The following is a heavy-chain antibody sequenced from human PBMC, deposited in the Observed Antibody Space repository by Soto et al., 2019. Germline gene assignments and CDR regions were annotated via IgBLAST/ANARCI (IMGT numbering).Heavy chain of an antibody. V-gene: IGHV1-69*13. Sequence: SVKVSCKASGGTFSSYAISWVRQAPGQGLEWMGGIIPIFGTANYAQKFQGRVTITADESTSTAYTELSSLRSEDTAVYYCARGSGLTSYYYYGMVVWGQGTTVTVSS. D-gene: IGHD7-27*01. CDR3: ARGSGLTSYYYYGMVV. CDR1: GGTFSSYA. CDR2: IIPIFGTA. J-gene: IGHJ6*02.